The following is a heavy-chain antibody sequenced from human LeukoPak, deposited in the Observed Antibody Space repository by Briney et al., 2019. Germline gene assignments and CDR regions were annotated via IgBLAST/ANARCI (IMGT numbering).Heavy chain of an antibody. Sequence: SETLSLTCAVYGGSFSGYYWSWIRQPPGKGLEWIGYIYFSGSTDYNPSLKSRVIISVDTSNNQFSLKLSSVTAADTAVYYCAGYSSGWYVDYWGQGTLVTVSS. CDR1: GGSFSGYY. D-gene: IGHD6-19*01. J-gene: IGHJ4*02. V-gene: IGHV4-59*01. CDR2: IYFSGST. CDR3: AGYSSGWYVDY.